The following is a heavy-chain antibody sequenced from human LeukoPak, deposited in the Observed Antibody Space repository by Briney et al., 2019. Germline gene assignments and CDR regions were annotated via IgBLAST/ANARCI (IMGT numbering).Heavy chain of an antibody. CDR3: ARDLYGVRSY. CDR1: GFTVSSNY. V-gene: IGHV3-66*02. D-gene: IGHD3-10*02. CDR2: IYSGGST. J-gene: IGHJ4*02. Sequence: GGSLRLSCAASGFTVSSNYMSWVRQAPGKGLEWVSVIYSGGSTYYSDSVKGRFTISRDNSKNTLYLQMNSLRAEDTAVYYCARDLYGVRSYWGQGTLVTVSS.